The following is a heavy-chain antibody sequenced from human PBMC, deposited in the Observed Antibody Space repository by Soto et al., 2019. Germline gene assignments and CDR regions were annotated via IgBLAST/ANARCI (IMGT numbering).Heavy chain of an antibody. CDR1: GFTAIGHY. CDR3: ARDGSGNLDY. J-gene: IGHJ4*02. D-gene: IGHD3-10*01. Sequence: EVRLVESGGGLMQPGGSLRLSCVGSGFTAIGHYMNWVRQAPGKGLEWVSVLYSGGDTYYADSVKGRFTISRDSSKNTLYLQMDSLRSEDTAMYYCARDGSGNLDYWGRGTQVTVSS. V-gene: IGHV3-53*01. CDR2: LYSGGDT.